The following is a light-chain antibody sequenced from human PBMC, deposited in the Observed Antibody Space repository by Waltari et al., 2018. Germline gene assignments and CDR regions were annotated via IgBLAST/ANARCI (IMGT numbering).Light chain of an antibody. CDR1: QSVSSN. CDR2: GAS. J-gene: IGKJ2*01. Sequence: EIVMTQPPATLSVSPGESATLPCRASQSVSSNLAWYQQKPGQAPRLLIYGASTRATGIPARFSGSGSGTEFTLTISSLQSEDFAVYYCQQYNNWPPEYTFGQGTKLEIK. V-gene: IGKV3-15*01. CDR3: QQYNNWPPEYT.